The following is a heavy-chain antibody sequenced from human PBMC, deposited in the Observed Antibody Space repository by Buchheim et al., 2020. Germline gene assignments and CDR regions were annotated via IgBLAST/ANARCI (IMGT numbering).Heavy chain of an antibody. V-gene: IGHV4-31*03. J-gene: IGHJ4*02. CDR3: VTHSSDYYYFDY. CDR2: IYYSGST. D-gene: IGHD3-22*01. CDR1: GGPISSGAYY. Sequence: QVQLQESGPGLVKPSQTLSLTCTVSGGPISSGAYYWSWIRQHPGRGLEWIGYIYYSGSTYYNPSLKSRLIISVAPSKNQFPLKLSSVTAADTAVYYCVTHSSDYYYFDYWGQGTL.